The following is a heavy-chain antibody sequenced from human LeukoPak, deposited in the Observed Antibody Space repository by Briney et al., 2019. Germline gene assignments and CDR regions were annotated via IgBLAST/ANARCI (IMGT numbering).Heavy chain of an antibody. V-gene: IGHV3-43*02. J-gene: IGHJ4*02. CDR1: GFTFDDYA. Sequence: PGGSLRLSCAASGFTFDDYAMHWVRHAPGKGLEWVSLISGDGGSTYYADSVKGRFTISRDNSKNSLYLQMNSLRTEDTALYYCAKDPDCSGGSCYSTAGRKVDYWGQGTLVTVSS. CDR2: ISGDGGST. CDR3: AKDPDCSGGSCYSTAGRKVDY. D-gene: IGHD2-15*01.